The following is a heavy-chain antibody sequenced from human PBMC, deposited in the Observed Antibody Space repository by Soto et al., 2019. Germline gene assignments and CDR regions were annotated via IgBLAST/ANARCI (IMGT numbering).Heavy chain of an antibody. CDR3: ARHVFYYDSGGFDS. V-gene: IGHV1-18*01. D-gene: IGHD3-22*01. CDR1: GYTFTSYG. Sequence: ASVKVSCKASGYTFTSYGISWVRQAPGQGLEWMGWISAYNGNTNYAQKLQGRVTMTTDTSTSTAYMELRSLRSDDTAVYYCARHVFYYDSGGFDSWGQGTLVTVSS. J-gene: IGHJ4*02. CDR2: ISAYNGNT.